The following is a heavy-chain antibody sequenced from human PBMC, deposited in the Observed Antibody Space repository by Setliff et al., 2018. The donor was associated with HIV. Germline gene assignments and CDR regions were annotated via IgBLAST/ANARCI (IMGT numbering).Heavy chain of an antibody. V-gene: IGHV1-69*08. CDR1: GGTFSTYT. CDR3: ARSVWAVVVPTDPAVDAFAI. Sequence: EASVKVSCKTSGGTFSTYTIAWVRQAPGQGLEWMGRIIPIFGTPNYAQKFQGRVTITADKSTSTVYLDLRSLTSEDTAMYYCARSVWAVVVPTDPAVDAFAIWGQGTMVTV. D-gene: IGHD2-2*01. CDR2: IIPIFGTP. J-gene: IGHJ3*02.